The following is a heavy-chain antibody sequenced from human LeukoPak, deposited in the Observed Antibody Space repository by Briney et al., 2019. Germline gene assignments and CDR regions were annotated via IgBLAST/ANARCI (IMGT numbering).Heavy chain of an antibody. D-gene: IGHD6-13*01. V-gene: IGHV5-51*01. Sequence: GESLKIPCKGSGYTFTTYWIAWVRQMPGKGLEWMGIIYPGDSDPRYSPSFQGQVTISADKSISTAYLQWSSLEASDSAMYYCVRHGLGSSWFGFDYWGQGTLVTVSS. CDR2: IYPGDSDP. CDR3: VRHGLGSSWFGFDY. CDR1: GYTFTTYW. J-gene: IGHJ4*02.